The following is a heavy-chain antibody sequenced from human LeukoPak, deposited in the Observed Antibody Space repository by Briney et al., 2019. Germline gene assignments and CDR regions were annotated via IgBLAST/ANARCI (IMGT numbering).Heavy chain of an antibody. J-gene: IGHJ3*02. CDR1: GYTFTGYY. CDR3: ARDRGQAYCGGDCYSGAFDI. Sequence: ASVKVSSKASGYTFTGYYIHWVRQAPGQGLEWMGWINPNSGGTNYAQKFQGRVTMTRDTSISTAYMELSRLRSDDTAVYYCARDRGQAYCGGDCYSGAFDIWGQGTMVTVSS. CDR2: INPNSGGT. V-gene: IGHV1-2*02. D-gene: IGHD2-21*01.